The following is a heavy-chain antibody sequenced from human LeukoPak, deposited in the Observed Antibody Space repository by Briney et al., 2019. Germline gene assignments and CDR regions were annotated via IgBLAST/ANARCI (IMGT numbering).Heavy chain of an antibody. Sequence: SETLSLTCTVSGGSISSSSYYWGWIRQPPGKGLEWIGSIYYSGSTYYNPFLKSRVTISVDTSKNQFSLKLSSVTAADTAVYYCARLRCSSTSCYIRYYYYMDVWGKGTTVTVSS. CDR1: GGSISSSSYY. CDR3: ARLRCSSTSCYIRYYYYMDV. CDR2: IYYSGST. D-gene: IGHD2-2*02. V-gene: IGHV4-39*01. J-gene: IGHJ6*03.